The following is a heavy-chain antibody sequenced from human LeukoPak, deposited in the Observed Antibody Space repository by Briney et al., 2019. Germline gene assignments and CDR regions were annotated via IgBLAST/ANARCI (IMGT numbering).Heavy chain of an antibody. D-gene: IGHD2-15*01. CDR3: ANNATSSDVMVAPARGYFDY. V-gene: IGHV4-38-2*01. J-gene: IGHJ4*02. CDR2: VYNSVST. CDR1: GYSISRCYY. Sequence: SETLSLTCDVSGYSISRCYYWGWIRQPPGKGLEWIGSVYNSVSTYYNPSLKSRVTISVDTSKNQVSLKLTSVTAADTAVYYCANNATSSDVMVAPARGYFDYWGQGILVTVSS.